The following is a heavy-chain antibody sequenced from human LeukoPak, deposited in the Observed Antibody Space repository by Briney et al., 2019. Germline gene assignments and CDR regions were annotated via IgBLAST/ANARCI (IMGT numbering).Heavy chain of an antibody. J-gene: IGHJ4*02. CDR2: ISGSGGST. V-gene: IGHV3-23*01. CDR1: GFTFSSYA. D-gene: IGHD6-19*01. CDR3: AKGKQWLVQRALLN. Sequence: SGGSLRLSCAASGFTFSSYAMSWVRQAPGKGPEWVSAISGSGGSTYYADSVKGRFTISRDNSKNTLYPQMNSLRAEDTAVYYCAKGKQWLVQRALLNWGQGTLVTVSS.